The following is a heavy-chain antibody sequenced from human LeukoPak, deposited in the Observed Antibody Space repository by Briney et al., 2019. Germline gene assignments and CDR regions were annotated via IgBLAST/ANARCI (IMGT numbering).Heavy chain of an antibody. Sequence: ASVKVSCKASGYIFISYYIHWVRQAPGQGLERMGVINPSDGSTNYAQKYQDRVTMTRDTSTRTVYMQLSSLRSDDTAVYYCARDVAREFDYWGQGTLVTVSS. J-gene: IGHJ4*02. CDR1: GYIFISYY. CDR2: INPSDGST. CDR3: ARDVAREFDY. V-gene: IGHV1-46*01.